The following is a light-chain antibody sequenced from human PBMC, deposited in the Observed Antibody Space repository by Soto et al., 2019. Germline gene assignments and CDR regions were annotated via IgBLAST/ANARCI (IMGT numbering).Light chain of an antibody. CDR3: AAWDDSLNNWV. V-gene: IGLV1-47*01. CDR2: RDN. CDR1: SSSIGTNY. Sequence: QSVLTQPPSASGTPGQRVTISCSGSSSSIGTNYVYWYQQLPGTAPKLLIYRDNQRPSGVPDRFSGSKSGTSASLAISGLRSEDEADYYCAAWDDSLNNWVFGGGTKLTVL. J-gene: IGLJ3*02.